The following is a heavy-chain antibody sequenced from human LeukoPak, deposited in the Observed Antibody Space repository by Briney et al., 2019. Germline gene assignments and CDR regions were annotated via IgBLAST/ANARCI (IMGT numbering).Heavy chain of an antibody. CDR3: ARAPRLLYQYYYDSSGYALDY. Sequence: PGGSLRLSCAASGFTFSSYAMHWVRQAPGEGLEWVAVISYDGSNKYYADSVKGRFTISRDNSKNTLYLQMNSLRAEDTAVYYCARAPRLLYQYYYDSSGYALDYWGQGTLVTVSS. D-gene: IGHD3-22*01. CDR1: GFTFSSYA. J-gene: IGHJ4*02. CDR2: ISYDGSNK. V-gene: IGHV3-30-3*01.